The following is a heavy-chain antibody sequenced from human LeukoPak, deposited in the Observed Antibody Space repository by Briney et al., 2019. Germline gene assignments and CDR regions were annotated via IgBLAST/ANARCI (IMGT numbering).Heavy chain of an antibody. Sequence: SETLSLTCTVSGGSISSGSYYWSWIRQPAGKGLEWIGRIYTSGSTNYNPSLKSRVTISVDTSKNQFSLKLSSVTAADTAVYYCARDRNWAAHYYYGMDVWGQGTTVTVSS. V-gene: IGHV4-61*02. J-gene: IGHJ6*02. CDR3: ARDRNWAAHYYYGMDV. D-gene: IGHD2-15*01. CDR2: IYTSGST. CDR1: GGSISSGSYY.